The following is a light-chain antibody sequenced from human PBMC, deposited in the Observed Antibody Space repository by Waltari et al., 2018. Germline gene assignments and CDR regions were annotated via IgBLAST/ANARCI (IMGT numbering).Light chain of an antibody. CDR2: ETS. V-gene: IGKV3-20*01. Sequence: IVLTQSPGTLSLSPGERATLSCRASQTFSSNDFLAWYQQNPGQAPRLLIYETSIRATGIPDRFSGSGSATDFTLTISRLEPEDFAVYYCQQYGSAYTFGQGTKLEIK. CDR1: QTFSSND. J-gene: IGKJ2*01. CDR3: QQYGSAYT.